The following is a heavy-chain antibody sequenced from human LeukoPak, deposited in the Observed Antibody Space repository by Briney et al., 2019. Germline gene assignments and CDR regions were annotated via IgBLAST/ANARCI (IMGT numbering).Heavy chain of an antibody. CDR3: ARDGVGYYDSSGYYYFQH. CDR1: GYTVTRYY. CDR2: INPNSGGT. V-gene: IGHV1-2*02. D-gene: IGHD3-22*01. J-gene: IGHJ1*01. Sequence: ASVKLSDNPSGYTVTRYYIHWVRRAPRQEGEGMGGINPNSGGTNYAQKFQGRVNMTRDTSISTAYMELSRLRSDDTAVYYSARDGVGYYDSSGYYYFQHWGQGTLVTVSS.